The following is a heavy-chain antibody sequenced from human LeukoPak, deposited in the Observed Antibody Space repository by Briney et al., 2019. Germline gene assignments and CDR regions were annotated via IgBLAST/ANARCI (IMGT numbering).Heavy chain of an antibody. Sequence: GGSLRLSCAASGFTFSSYEMNWVRQAPGKGLEWVSSISSSSSYIYYADSVKGRFTISRDNAKNSLYLQMNSLRAEDTAVYYCASGIVVVTATSFDSLSYWGQGTLVTVSS. CDR1: GFTFSSYE. CDR3: ASGIVVVTATSFDSLSY. J-gene: IGHJ4*02. CDR2: ISSSSSYI. D-gene: IGHD2-21*02. V-gene: IGHV3-21*01.